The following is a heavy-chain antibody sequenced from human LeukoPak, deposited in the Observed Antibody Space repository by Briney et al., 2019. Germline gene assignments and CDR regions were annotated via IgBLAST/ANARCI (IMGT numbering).Heavy chain of an antibody. Sequence: GASVKVSCKASGYTFTSYDINWVRQAAGQGLEWMGWMNPNSGNTGYAQKFQGRVTMTRDTSTSTVYMELSSLRSEDTAVYYCARGDRIAVAGTLLWGQGTLVTVSS. V-gene: IGHV1-8*01. CDR1: GYTFTSYD. CDR2: MNPNSGNT. CDR3: ARGDRIAVAGTLL. D-gene: IGHD6-19*01. J-gene: IGHJ4*02.